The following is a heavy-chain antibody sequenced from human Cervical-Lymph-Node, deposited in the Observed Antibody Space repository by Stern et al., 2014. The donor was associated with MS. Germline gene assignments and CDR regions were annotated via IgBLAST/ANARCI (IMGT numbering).Heavy chain of an antibody. J-gene: IGHJ4*02. D-gene: IGHD5-12*01. CDR2: ISPILGTA. Sequence: QVQLVQSGAEVKKPGSSVKVSCKASGGTFSSYAITCVRQAPGQGLEWMGGISPILGTANYAQKFQGRVTITADESTRTAYMELGSLRSEDTAVYYCARGIVATIHTFWGQGTLVTVSS. V-gene: IGHV1-69*01. CDR1: GGTFSSYA. CDR3: ARGIVATIHTF.